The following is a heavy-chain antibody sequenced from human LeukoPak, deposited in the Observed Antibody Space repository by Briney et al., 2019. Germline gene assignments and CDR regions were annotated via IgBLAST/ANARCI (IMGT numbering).Heavy chain of an antibody. V-gene: IGHV3-64*01. CDR3: ARAKTITIFGVAYYDY. CDR2: ISSNGGST. CDR1: GFTFSSYA. Sequence: GGSLRLSCAASGFTFSSYAMHWVRQAPGKGLEYVSAISSNGGSTYYANSVKGRFTISRDNSKNTLYLQMGSLRAEDMAVYYCARAKTITIFGVAYYDYWGQGTLVTVSS. J-gene: IGHJ4*02. D-gene: IGHD3-3*01.